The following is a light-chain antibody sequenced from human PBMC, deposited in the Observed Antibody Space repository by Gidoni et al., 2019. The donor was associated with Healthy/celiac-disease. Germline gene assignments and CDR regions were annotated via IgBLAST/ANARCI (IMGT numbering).Light chain of an antibody. J-gene: IGKJ1*01. V-gene: IGKV3-20*01. Sequence: IVLTQSPGTLSLSPGERATLSCRASQIVSSSYLAWYQQKPGQAPRLLIYGASSRATGIPDRCSGSGSGTELTRTISRLEPEDFAVYYCQQYGSSPWTFGQGTKVEIK. CDR3: QQYGSSPWT. CDR1: QIVSSSY. CDR2: GAS.